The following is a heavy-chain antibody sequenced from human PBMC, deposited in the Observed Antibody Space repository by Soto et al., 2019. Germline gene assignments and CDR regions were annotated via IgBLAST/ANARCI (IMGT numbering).Heavy chain of an antibody. CDR1: GFTFSSYG. CDR3: ARDRYCSGVSCYPGLYYYGMDV. Sequence: QVQLVESGGGVVQPGRSLRLSCAASGFTFSSYGMHWVRQAPGKGLEWVAAIWYDGSNKYYADSVKGRFTISRDNSMNTLYLQMNSLRAEDTDVYYCARDRYCSGVSCYPGLYYYGMDVWGQGTTVTVSS. V-gene: IGHV3-33*01. CDR2: IWYDGSNK. D-gene: IGHD2-15*01. J-gene: IGHJ6*02.